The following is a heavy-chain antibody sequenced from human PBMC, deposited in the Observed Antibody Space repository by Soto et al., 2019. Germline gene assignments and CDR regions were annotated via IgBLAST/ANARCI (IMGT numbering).Heavy chain of an antibody. J-gene: IGHJ6*02. V-gene: IGHV3-73*01. CDR1: GFTFSGSA. CDR3: TRGKNVLYYYYGMDV. D-gene: IGHD3-16*01. CDR2: IRSKANSYAT. Sequence: GGSLRLSCAASGFTFSGSAMHWVRQASGKGLEWVGRIRSKANSYATAYAASVKGRFTISRDDSKNTAYLQMNSLKTEDTAVYYCTRGKNVLYYYYGMDVWGQGATVTVSS.